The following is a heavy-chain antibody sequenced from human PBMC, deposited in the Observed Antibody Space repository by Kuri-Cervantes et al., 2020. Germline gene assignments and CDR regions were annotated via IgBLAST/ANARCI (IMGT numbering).Heavy chain of an antibody. V-gene: IGHV4-59*01. CDR2: IYYSGST. CDR1: GGPISSYY. CDR3: ARMYGDYLFDY. D-gene: IGHD4-17*01. J-gene: IGHJ4*02. Sequence: GSLRLSCTVSGGPISSYYWSWIRQPPGKGLEWIGYIYYSGSTNYNPSLKSRVTISVDTSKNQFSLKLSSVTAADTAVYYCARMYGDYLFDYWGQGTLVTVSS.